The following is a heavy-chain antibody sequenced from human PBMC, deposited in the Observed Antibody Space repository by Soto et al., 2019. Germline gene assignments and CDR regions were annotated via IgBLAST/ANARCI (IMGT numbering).Heavy chain of an antibody. D-gene: IGHD3-10*01. CDR3: ASYGYSWFGEL. CDR2: IIPIFGTA. J-gene: IGHJ4*02. CDR1: GGTFSRHA. V-gene: IGHV1-69*01. Sequence: QVQLVQSGAEVRKPGSSVKVSCKASGGTFSRHAISWVRQAPGQGLEWMGGIIPIFGTANHAQKFQGRVTIIADESTSTVYMELSSLRSEDTAMYYCASYGYSWFGELWGQGTLVTVSS.